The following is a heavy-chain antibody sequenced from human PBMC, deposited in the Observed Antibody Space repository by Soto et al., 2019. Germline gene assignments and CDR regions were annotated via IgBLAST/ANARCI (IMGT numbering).Heavy chain of an antibody. Sequence: QVQLVQSGAEVKKPGASVKVSCKASGYTFTSYYMHWVRQAPGQGLEWMGIINPSGGSTSYAQKFQGRVTMTRDTSTSTVYMELSSLRSEDTAVHYCARGSVLRFLEWLFFDYWGQGTLVTVSS. CDR1: GYTFTSYY. V-gene: IGHV1-46*01. CDR3: ARGSVLRFLEWLFFDY. J-gene: IGHJ4*02. D-gene: IGHD3-3*01. CDR2: INPSGGST.